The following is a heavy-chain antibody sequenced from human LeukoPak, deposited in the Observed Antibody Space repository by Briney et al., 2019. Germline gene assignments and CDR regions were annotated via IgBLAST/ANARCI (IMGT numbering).Heavy chain of an antibody. Sequence: SSETLSLTCTVSGGSISSHYWSWIRQPPGKGLEWIGYIYYSGSTNYNPSLKSRVTISVDTSKNQFSLKLSSVTAADTAVYYCAGTNYYDSSGYRYYYYYYYMDVWGKGTTVTVSS. V-gene: IGHV4-59*11. CDR3: AGTNYYDSSGYRYYYYYYYMDV. CDR2: IYYSGST. D-gene: IGHD3-22*01. CDR1: GGSISSHY. J-gene: IGHJ6*03.